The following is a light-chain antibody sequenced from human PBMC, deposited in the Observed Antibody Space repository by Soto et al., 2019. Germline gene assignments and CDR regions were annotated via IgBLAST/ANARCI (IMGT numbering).Light chain of an antibody. J-gene: IGKJ2*01. CDR2: SGS. CDR3: KQALQTPYT. CDR1: QSLLHSNGYNY. Sequence: DIVMTQSPLSLPVTPGEPASISCRSSQSLLHSNGYNYFNWYLQKPGQSPQLLIYSGSNRASGVPDRFGGSGSGTDFTLKINRVEAEDVGVYYCKQALQTPYTFGQGTKLEIK. V-gene: IGKV2-28*01.